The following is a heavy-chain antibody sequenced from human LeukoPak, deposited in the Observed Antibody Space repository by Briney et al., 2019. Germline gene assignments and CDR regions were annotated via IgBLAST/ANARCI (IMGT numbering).Heavy chain of an antibody. D-gene: IGHD6-19*01. J-gene: IGHJ4*02. Sequence: GGSLRLSCAASGFTFSSYSMSWVRQAPGKGLEWVASIKQDGSEKYYVDSVKGRFTISRDNAKNALYLQMNSLRAEDTAVYYCARVSIAVAGSSPYYFDYWGQGTLVTVSS. CDR3: ARVSIAVAGSSPYYFDY. CDR2: IKQDGSEK. CDR1: GFTFSSYS. V-gene: IGHV3-7*01.